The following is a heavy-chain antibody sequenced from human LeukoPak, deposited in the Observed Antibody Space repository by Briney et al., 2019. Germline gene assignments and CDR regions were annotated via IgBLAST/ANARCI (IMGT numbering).Heavy chain of an antibody. D-gene: IGHD3-22*01. CDR2: ISSSGSTI. V-gene: IGHV3-11*01. CDR3: AKRPGDSSGYYMDV. CDR1: GFTFSDYY. Sequence: GGSLRLSCAASGFTFSDYYVSWIRQAPGKGLEWVSYISSSGSTIYYADSVKGRFTISRDNAKNSLYLQMNSLRAEDTAVYYCAKRPGDSSGYYMDVWGKGTTVTVSS. J-gene: IGHJ6*03.